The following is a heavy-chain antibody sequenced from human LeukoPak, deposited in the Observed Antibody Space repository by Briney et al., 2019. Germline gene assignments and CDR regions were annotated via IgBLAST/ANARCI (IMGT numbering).Heavy chain of an antibody. Sequence: GGSLRLSCAPSGFTFSAYTILWVRQAPGQGLEWVSVITTGSTYMDYADSAKGRFTISRDNAKNSVSLQVDSLTSEDTAVYYCVKADPREAGGPDHWGQGTLVTVSS. CDR2: ITTGSTYM. CDR1: GFTFSAYT. D-gene: IGHD6-19*01. V-gene: IGHV3-21*01. CDR3: VKADPREAGGPDH. J-gene: IGHJ4*02.